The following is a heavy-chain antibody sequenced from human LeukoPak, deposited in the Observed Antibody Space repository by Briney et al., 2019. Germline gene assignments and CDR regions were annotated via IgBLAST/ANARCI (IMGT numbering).Heavy chain of an antibody. CDR2: ISYDGSNK. CDR1: GFTFSSYA. D-gene: IGHD4-17*01. V-gene: IGHV3-30-3*01. CDR3: ARDLTTVTTDDY. Sequence: RSLRLSCAASGFTFSSYAMHWVRQAPGKGLEWVAVISYDGSNKYYADSVKGRFTISRDNSKNTLYLQMNSLRAEDTAVYYCARDLTTVTTDDYWGQGTLVTVSS. J-gene: IGHJ4*02.